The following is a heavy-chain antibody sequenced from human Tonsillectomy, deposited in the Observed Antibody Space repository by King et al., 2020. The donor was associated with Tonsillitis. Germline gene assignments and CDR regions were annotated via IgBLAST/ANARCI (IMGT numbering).Heavy chain of an antibody. V-gene: IGHV4-59*01. CDR2: IYYGGST. CDR1: GGSISSYY. CDR3: ARDRYSGSFDY. J-gene: IGHJ4*02. D-gene: IGHD1-26*01. Sequence: HVQLQESGPGLVKPSETLSLTCTVSGGSISSYYWSWIRHPPGEGLEWIGYIYYGGSTNYNPSLKSRVTISVDTSKNQFSLSLSSVTASDTAVYYCARDRYSGSFDYWGQGTLVTVSS.